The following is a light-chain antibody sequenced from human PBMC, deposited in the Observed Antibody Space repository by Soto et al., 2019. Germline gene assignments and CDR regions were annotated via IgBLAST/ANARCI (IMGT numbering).Light chain of an antibody. CDR1: QSISSW. CDR2: DAS. V-gene: IGKV1-5*01. Sequence: EIQMSQSPATLYASVGDIVTITCRASQSISSWLAWYQQKPGKAPKLLIYDASSLESGVPSRFSGSGSGTEFTLTISSLQPDDFATYYCQQYNSYPITFGQGTRLEI. J-gene: IGKJ5*01. CDR3: QQYNSYPIT.